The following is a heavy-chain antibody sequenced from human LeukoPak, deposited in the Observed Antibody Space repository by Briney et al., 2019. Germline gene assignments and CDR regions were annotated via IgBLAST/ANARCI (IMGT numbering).Heavy chain of an antibody. V-gene: IGHV3-23*01. CDR2: LSDSGAST. CDR1: GFTFTNHA. Sequence: GGSLRLSCAVSGFTFTNHAMAWVRLAPGKGLEWVSTLSDSGASTYYADSVKGRFTISRDNSRNTMYLQMDSLRADDTGVYFCARTPNRDGYSHIDFWGQGALVTVSS. CDR3: ARTPNRDGYSHIDF. D-gene: IGHD5-24*01. J-gene: IGHJ4*02.